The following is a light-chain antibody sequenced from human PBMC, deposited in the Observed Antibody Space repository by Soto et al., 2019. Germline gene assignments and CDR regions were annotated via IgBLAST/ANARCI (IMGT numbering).Light chain of an antibody. J-gene: IGKJ2*01. CDR3: QQYNNWPPYT. Sequence: EIVMTQSPATLSVSPGERATLSCRASQSVSSNLAWYQQKPGQAPRLLIYGASTRATGVPARFSGSGSGTEFTLTISTLQSEDFAVYHCQQYNNWPPYTFGQGTKLDIK. V-gene: IGKV3-15*01. CDR2: GAS. CDR1: QSVSSN.